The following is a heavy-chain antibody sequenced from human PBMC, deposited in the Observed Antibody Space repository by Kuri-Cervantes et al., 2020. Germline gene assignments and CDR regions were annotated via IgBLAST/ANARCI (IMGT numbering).Heavy chain of an antibody. CDR3: ARHVPDSGSYYVLADAFEI. V-gene: IGHV4-34*01. CDR1: GGSFRDYH. D-gene: IGHD1-26*01. CDR2: IDHNRNT. J-gene: IGHJ3*02. Sequence: GSLRLSCAVYGGSFRDYHWSWIRLPPGKGLEWIGDIDHNRNTGYSPSLKSRVTISLDTSKTQFSLRLSSVTAADTAVDYCARHVPDSGSYYVLADAFEIWGQGTMVTVSS.